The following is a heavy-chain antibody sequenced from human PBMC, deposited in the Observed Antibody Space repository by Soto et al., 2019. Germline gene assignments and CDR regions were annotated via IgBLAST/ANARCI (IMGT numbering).Heavy chain of an antibody. CDR3: ARGEGGAAFDY. V-gene: IGHV1-69*13. J-gene: IGHJ4*02. D-gene: IGHD3-16*01. CDR1: GGTFSSYA. CDR2: IIPIFGTA. Sequence: ASVKVSCKASGGTFSSYAISWVRQAPGQGLEWMGGIIPIFGTANYAQKFQGRVTIAADESTSTAYMELSSLRSEDTAVYYCARGEGGAAFDYWGQGTLVTVSS.